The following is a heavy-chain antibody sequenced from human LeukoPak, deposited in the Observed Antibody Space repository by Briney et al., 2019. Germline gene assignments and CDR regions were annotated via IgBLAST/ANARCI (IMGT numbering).Heavy chain of an antibody. V-gene: IGHV3-9*01. Sequence: PGRSLRLSCAASGFTFDDYAMHWVRQAPGKGLEWVSGISWNSGSIGYADSVKGRFTISRDNAKNSLYLQMNSLRAEDTAVYYCARDNRRWAHMGYYYYMDVWGKGTTVTISS. J-gene: IGHJ6*03. D-gene: IGHD4-23*01. CDR1: GFTFDDYA. CDR2: ISWNSGSI. CDR3: ARDNRRWAHMGYYYYMDV.